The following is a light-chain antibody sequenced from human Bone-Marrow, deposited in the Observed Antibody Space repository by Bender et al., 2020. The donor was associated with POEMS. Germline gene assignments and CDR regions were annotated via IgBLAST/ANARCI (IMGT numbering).Light chain of an antibody. CDR1: NSNIGTNA. V-gene: IGLV1-44*01. J-gene: IGLJ3*02. Sequence: QSVLTQPPSASGTPGQRVTISCSGSNSNIGTNAVNWYQQFPGTAPKLLIYRDNQRPSGVPDRFYAFKYGTSASPAISGLQSEDEADYYCAAWDAGLGGGVFGGGTKLTVL. CDR2: RDN. CDR3: AAWDAGLGGGV.